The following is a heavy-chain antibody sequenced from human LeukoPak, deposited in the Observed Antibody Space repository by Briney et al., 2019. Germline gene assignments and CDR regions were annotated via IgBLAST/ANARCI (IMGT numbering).Heavy chain of an antibody. CDR2: IRGSGGST. CDR1: GFTFSTYA. J-gene: IGHJ4*02. V-gene: IGHV3-23*01. D-gene: IGHD3-3*01. CDR3: AKNKGDLWSGYCDY. Sequence: PGGSLRLSCAASGFTFSTYAMSWVRQAPGKGLEWVSGIRGSGGSTYYADSVKGRLTISRDNSKNTLYLQMNSLRAEDTAVYYCAKNKGDLWSGYCDYWGQGTLVTVSS.